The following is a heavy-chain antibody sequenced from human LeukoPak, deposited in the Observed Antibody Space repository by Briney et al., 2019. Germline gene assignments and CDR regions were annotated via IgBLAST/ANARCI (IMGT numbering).Heavy chain of an antibody. CDR2: ITGSSNRI. V-gene: IGHV3-48*02. D-gene: IGHD6-19*01. J-gene: IGHJ4*02. Sequence: GGSLRLSCAASGFTSSPYSMNWIRQAPGKGLEWVSYITGSSNRIHYADSVRGRFTISRDNAMNSLHLQMNSLRDEDTAMYYCARSVEGAFDFWGQGTLVTVSS. CDR3: ARSVEGAFDF. CDR1: GFTSSPYS.